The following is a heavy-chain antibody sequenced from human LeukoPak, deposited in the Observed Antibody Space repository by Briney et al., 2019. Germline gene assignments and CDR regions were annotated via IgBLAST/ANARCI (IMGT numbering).Heavy chain of an antibody. Sequence: SETLSLTCTVSGGSISIYYWSWIRQPPGKGLEWIGYVHNSENTNYNPSPKSRATISADTSKNQFSLKLNSVTAADTAAYYCVRDRELHYWGRGILVTVSS. J-gene: IGHJ4*02. CDR1: GGSISIYY. CDR2: VHNSENT. V-gene: IGHV4-59*01. CDR3: VRDRELHY. D-gene: IGHD1-26*01.